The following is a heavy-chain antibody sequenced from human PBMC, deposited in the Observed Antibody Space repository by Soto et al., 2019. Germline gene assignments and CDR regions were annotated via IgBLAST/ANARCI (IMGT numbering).Heavy chain of an antibody. Sequence: EVQLVESGGGLVKPGGSLRLSCAASGFTFSSYSMNWVRQAPGKGLEWVSSISSSSTYIYYADSMKGRFTISRDNAKNSLYLQMNSLRAEDTALYYCAVIGVVAATHWFDPWGQGTLVTVSS. J-gene: IGHJ5*02. D-gene: IGHD2-15*01. V-gene: IGHV3-21*01. CDR2: ISSSSTYI. CDR3: AVIGVVAATHWFDP. CDR1: GFTFSSYS.